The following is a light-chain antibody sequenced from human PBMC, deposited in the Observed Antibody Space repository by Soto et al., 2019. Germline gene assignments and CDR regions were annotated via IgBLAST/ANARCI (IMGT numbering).Light chain of an antibody. J-gene: IGKJ1*01. Sequence: DIKMTQSPSCLSVSVGDRVTITCRASQGIRNDLGWYLQKPGKAPKXLIYAASRLLSGVPSVFRCSGAEPECTRPISSLQPEDVKTDFRLQNNSYPRTFGQGTKVDIK. V-gene: IGKV1-17*01. CDR2: AAS. CDR3: LQNNSYPRT. CDR1: QGIRND.